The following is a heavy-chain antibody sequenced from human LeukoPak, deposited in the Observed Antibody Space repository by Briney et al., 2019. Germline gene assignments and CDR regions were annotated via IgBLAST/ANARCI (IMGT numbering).Heavy chain of an antibody. CDR1: GFTFSSYA. J-gene: IGHJ4*02. CDR2: ISPSGGIT. D-gene: IGHD6-13*01. Sequence: GGSLRLSCAASGFTFSSYAMSWVRQAPGKGLEWVSGISPSGGITYYTDSVKGRFTISRDNSKNTLYLQMNSLRAEDTAVYYCARGGPAAGRFDYWGQGALVTVSS. CDR3: ARGGPAAGRFDY. V-gene: IGHV3-23*01.